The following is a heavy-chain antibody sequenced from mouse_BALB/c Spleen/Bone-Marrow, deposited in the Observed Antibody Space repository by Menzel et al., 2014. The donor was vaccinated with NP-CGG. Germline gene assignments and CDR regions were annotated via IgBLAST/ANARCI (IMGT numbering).Heavy chain of an antibody. Sequence: VHVKQSGAELVKPGASVKLSCTASGFNIKDTYIHWVKQRPEQGLEWIGRIDPANGNTKYDPKFQGKATITADTSSNTAYLQLSSLTSEDTAVYYCARRLRSSMDYWGQGTPVTVSS. D-gene: IGHD1-1*01. J-gene: IGHJ4*01. CDR1: GFNIKDTY. CDR2: IDPANGNT. CDR3: ARRLRSSMDY. V-gene: IGHV14-3*02.